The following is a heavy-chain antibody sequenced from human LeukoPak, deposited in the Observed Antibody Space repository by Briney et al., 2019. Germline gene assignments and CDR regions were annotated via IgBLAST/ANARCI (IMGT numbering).Heavy chain of an antibody. V-gene: IGHV4-30-2*01. D-gene: IGHD6-19*01. CDR3: ARPQEQWLVLAFDI. CDR2: IYHSGST. CDR1: GGSISSGGYS. J-gene: IGHJ3*02. Sequence: NASETLSLTCAVSGGSISSGGYSWSWIRQPSGKGLEWIGYIYHSGSTYYNPSLKSRVTISVDRSKNQFSLKLSSVTAADTAVYYCARPQEQWLVLAFDIWGQGTMVTVSS.